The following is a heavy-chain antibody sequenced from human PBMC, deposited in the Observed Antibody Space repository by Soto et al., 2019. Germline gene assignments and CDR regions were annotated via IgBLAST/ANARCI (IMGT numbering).Heavy chain of an antibody. CDR1: GYTFTTYG. CDR3: ARVVKAGDYGDYGRYYFDY. J-gene: IGHJ4*01. CDR2: ISAYSGNT. V-gene: IGHV1-18*04. Sequence: QVQLVQSGAEVTKPGASVKVSCKASGYTFTTYGITWVRQAPGQGLEWMGWISAYSGNTNYAQKLQGRLTVTTDTSTNTAYMDLRSLRSDDTAVYYCARVVKAGDYGDYGRYYFDYWGHGTLVTVSS. D-gene: IGHD4-17*01.